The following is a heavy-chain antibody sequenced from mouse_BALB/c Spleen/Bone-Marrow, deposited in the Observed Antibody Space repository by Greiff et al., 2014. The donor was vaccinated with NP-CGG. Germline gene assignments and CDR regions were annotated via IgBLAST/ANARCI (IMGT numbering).Heavy chain of an antibody. D-gene: IGHD1-1*01. CDR3: TKPSFYYGSSYWYFDV. J-gene: IGHJ1*01. CDR2: IDPANGDT. V-gene: IGHV14-3*02. Sequence: EVQVVESRAELAKPGASVKLSCTASGFNIKDTYMHWVKQRPEQGLEWIGRIDPANGDTKYDPKFQGKATITADTSSNTAYLQLSSLTSEDAAVYYCTKPSFYYGSSYWYFDVWGAGTTVTVSS. CDR1: GFNIKDTY.